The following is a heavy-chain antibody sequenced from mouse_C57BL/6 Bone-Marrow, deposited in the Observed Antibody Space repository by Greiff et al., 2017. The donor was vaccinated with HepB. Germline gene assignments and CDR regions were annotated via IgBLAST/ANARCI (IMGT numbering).Heavy chain of an antibody. J-gene: IGHJ3*01. CDR2: FYPGSGSI. CDR1: GYTFTEYT. CDR3: ARHEEDGPRALWFAY. Sequence: VHLVESGAELVKPGASVKLSCKASGYTFTEYTIHWVKQRSGQGLEWIGWFYPGSGSIKYNEKFKDKATLTADKSSSTVYMELSRLTSEDSAVYFCARHEEDGPRALWFAYWGQGTLVTVSA. V-gene: IGHV1-62-2*01. D-gene: IGHD2-3*01.